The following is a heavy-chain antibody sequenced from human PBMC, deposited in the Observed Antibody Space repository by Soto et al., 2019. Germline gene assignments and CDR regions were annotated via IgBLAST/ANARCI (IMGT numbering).Heavy chain of an antibody. D-gene: IGHD6-13*01. CDR3: AKENQHLVHDY. J-gene: IGHJ4*02. CDR1: GFTFRNYG. V-gene: IGHV3-30*18. CDR2: ISHDGSDK. Sequence: GGSLRLSXAASGFTFRNYGMHWVSQAPGKGLEWVAVISHDGSDKYYADSMKGRFIISRDNSENTLFLNMNSLKPEDTAVYYCAKENQHLVHDYWGQGTLVTVSS.